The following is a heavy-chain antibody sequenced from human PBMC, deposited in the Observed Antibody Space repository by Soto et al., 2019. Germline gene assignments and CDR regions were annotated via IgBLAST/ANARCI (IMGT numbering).Heavy chain of an antibody. CDR3: ARAPILVGVTPYENYFDS. V-gene: IGHV1-69*13. CDR1: GGTFSNSV. Sequence: SVKVSCKASGGTFSNSVISWVRQAPGQGLEWMGGGIPIFGTANYAQKFQGRVTIIADESTSTAYMELTSLRSEDTAVYYCARAPILVGVTPYENYFDSWGQGTLVTVSS. J-gene: IGHJ4*02. CDR2: GIPIFGTA. D-gene: IGHD3-3*01.